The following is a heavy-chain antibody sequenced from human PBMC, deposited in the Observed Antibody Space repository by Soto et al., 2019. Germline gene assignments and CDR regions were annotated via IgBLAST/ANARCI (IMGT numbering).Heavy chain of an antibody. V-gene: IGHV1-69*13. CDR2: IIPIFGTA. CDR3: ARGLGGRYYDSSGYSCFTD. Sequence: SVKVSCKASGGTFSSYAISWVRQAPGQGLEWMGGIIPIFGTANYAQKFQGRVTITADESTSTAYMELSSLRSEDTAVYYCARGLGGRYYDSSGYSCFTDWGQGTLVTVSS. D-gene: IGHD3-22*01. J-gene: IGHJ4*02. CDR1: GGTFSSYA.